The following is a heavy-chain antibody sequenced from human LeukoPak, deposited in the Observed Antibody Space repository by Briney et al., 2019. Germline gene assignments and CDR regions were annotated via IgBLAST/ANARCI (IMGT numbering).Heavy chain of an antibody. CDR1: GFTFSSYA. Sequence: GGSLRLSCAASGFTFSSYAMSWVRQAPGKGLEWVSTISGSSDSTYYADSVKGRFTISRDNSKSTLYLQMNSLRAEDTAVYYCAKDSTYSSGYYYFDYWGQGTLVTVSS. J-gene: IGHJ4*02. D-gene: IGHD6-19*01. CDR2: ISGSSDST. CDR3: AKDSTYSSGYYYFDY. V-gene: IGHV3-23*01.